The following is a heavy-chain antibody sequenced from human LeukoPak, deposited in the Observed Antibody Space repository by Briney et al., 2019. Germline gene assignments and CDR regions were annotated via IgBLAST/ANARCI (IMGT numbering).Heavy chain of an antibody. CDR2: ISSSSSYI. J-gene: IGHJ4*02. CDR1: GFTFSSYS. Sequence: GGSLRLSCAASGFTFSSYSMNWVRQAPGKGLEWVSSISSSSSYIYYADSVKGRFTISRDNAKNSLYPQMNSLRAEDTAVYYCACVDYYDSSGHGYWGQGTLVTVSS. D-gene: IGHD3-22*01. V-gene: IGHV3-21*01. CDR3: ACVDYYDSSGHGY.